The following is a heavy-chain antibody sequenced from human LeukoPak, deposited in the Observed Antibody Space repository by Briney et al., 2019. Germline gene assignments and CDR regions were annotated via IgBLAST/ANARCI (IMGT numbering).Heavy chain of an antibody. CDR1: GFTFDDYG. CDR3: ARGGVDHYGSGTYYLMYYFDH. Sequence: SGGSLRLSCAGSGFTFDDYGMSWVRQAPGKGLEWVAGVNWKGVNRGYADSVKGRFTISRDNAKNTMYLQMDSLRAEDTALYYCARGGVDHYGSGTYYLMYYFDHWGQGALVTVSS. V-gene: IGHV3-20*04. CDR2: VNWKGVNR. D-gene: IGHD3-10*01. J-gene: IGHJ4*02.